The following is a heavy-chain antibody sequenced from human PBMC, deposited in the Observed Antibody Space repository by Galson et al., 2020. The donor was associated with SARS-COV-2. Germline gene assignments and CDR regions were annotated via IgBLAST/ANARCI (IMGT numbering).Heavy chain of an antibody. Sequence: ASVKVSCKVSGNTLSEVSIHWVRQAHGNGLEWMGGLDFEDGEIVYGQNFQGSVTMTEDTSTDTAYMELSSLRSDDTAVYYCAIDRATVDYYAMDVWGHGTTVTV. D-gene: IGHD3-10*01. CDR2: LDFEDGEI. CDR1: GNTLSEVS. V-gene: IGHV1-24*01. CDR3: AIDRATVDYYAMDV. J-gene: IGHJ6*02.